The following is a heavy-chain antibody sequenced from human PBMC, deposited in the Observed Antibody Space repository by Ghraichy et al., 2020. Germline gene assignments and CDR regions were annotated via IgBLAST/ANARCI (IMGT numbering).Heavy chain of an antibody. CDR2: IYYSGST. D-gene: IGHD6-19*01. V-gene: IGHV4-39*01. CDR3: ATTSSGPLYGMDV. Sequence: SQTLSLTCTVSGGSISSSSYYWGWIRQPPGKGLEWIGSIYYSGSTYYNPSLKSRVTISVDTSKNQFSLKLSSVTAADTAVYYCATTSSGPLYGMDVWGQGTTVTVSS. CDR1: GGSISSSSYY. J-gene: IGHJ6*02.